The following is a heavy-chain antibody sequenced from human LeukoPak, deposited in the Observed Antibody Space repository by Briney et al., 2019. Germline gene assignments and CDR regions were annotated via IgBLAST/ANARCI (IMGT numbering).Heavy chain of an antibody. CDR1: GGSISSSSYY. J-gene: IGHJ1*01. V-gene: IGHV4-39*07. CDR2: IYYSGST. D-gene: IGHD3-22*01. Sequence: SETLSLTCTVSGGSISSSSYYWGWIRQPPGKGLEWIGSIYYSGSTYYNPSLKSRVTISVDTSKNQFSLKLSSVTAADTAVYYCARRRITMIPEEHWGQGTLVTVSS. CDR3: ARRRITMIPEEH.